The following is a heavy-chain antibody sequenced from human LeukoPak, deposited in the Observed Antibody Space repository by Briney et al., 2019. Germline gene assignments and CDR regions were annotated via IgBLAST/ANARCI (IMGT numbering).Heavy chain of an antibody. CDR2: INPNSGGT. CDR3: ASNSGSYYVGTQTSDPYYYYMDV. J-gene: IGHJ6*03. Sequence: ASVKVSCKASGYTFTGYYMHWVRQAPGQGLEWMGWINPNSGGTNYAQKLQGRVTMTTDTSTSTAYMELRSLRSDDTAVYYCASNSGSYYVGTQTSDPYYYYMDVWGKGTTVTVSS. CDR1: GYTFTGYY. D-gene: IGHD1-26*01. V-gene: IGHV1-2*02.